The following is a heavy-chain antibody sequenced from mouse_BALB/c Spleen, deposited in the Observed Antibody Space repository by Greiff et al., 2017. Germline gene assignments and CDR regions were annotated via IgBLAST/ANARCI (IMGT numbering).Heavy chain of an antibody. J-gene: IGHJ4*01. V-gene: IGHV5-6-2*01. CDR2: INSNGGST. CDR1: GFTFSSYY. D-gene: IGHD2-4*01. Sequence: EVKLVESGGGLVKLGGSLKLSCAASGFTFSSYYMSWVRQTPEKRLELVAAINSNGGSTYYPDTVKGRFTISRDNAKNTLYLQMSSLKSEDTALYYCARQGYDYDGDYYAMDYWGQGTSVTVSS. CDR3: ARQGYDYDGDYYAMDY.